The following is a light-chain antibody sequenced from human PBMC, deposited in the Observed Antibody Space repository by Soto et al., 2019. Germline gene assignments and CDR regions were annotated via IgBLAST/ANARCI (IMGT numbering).Light chain of an antibody. CDR1: SSNIGAGYD. V-gene: IGLV1-40*01. Sequence: QSVLTQPPSVSGAPGQSLSRSCTGISSNIGAGYDVHWYQQLPGAAPKVVIYGNTNRPSGVPDRFSGSKSGPSASLVITGLQAEDEADYYCLSYDKSLSGYVFGAGTKVTVL. CDR2: GNT. CDR3: LSYDKSLSGYV. J-gene: IGLJ1*01.